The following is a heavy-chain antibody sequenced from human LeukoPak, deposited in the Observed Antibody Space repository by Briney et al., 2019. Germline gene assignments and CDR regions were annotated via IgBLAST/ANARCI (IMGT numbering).Heavy chain of an antibody. J-gene: IGHJ6*03. V-gene: IGHV4-39*07. CDR3: ARERPVRGGLLWFGEKYYYYMDV. CDR1: GGSISSSSYY. CDR2: IYYSGST. D-gene: IGHD3-10*01. Sequence: SETLSLTCTVSGGSISSSSYYWGWIRQPPGKGLEWIGSIYYSGSTYYNPSLKSRVTISVDTSKIQFSLKLSSVTAADTAVYYCARERPVRGGLLWFGEKYYYYMDVWGKGTTVTVSS.